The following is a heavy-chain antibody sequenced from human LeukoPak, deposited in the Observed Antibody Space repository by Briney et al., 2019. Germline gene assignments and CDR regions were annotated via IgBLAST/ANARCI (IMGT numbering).Heavy chain of an antibody. CDR1: GGSISSYY. D-gene: IGHD3-10*01. J-gene: IGHJ3*02. CDR3: AVGGVYLRGGAEAFDI. Sequence: SETLSLTCTVSGGSISSYYWSWIRQPPGKGLEWIGYIYYSGSTNYNPSLKSRVTISVDTSKNQFSLKLSSVTAADTAVYYCAVGGVYLRGGAEAFDIWGQGTMVTVSS. CDR2: IYYSGST. V-gene: IGHV4-59*12.